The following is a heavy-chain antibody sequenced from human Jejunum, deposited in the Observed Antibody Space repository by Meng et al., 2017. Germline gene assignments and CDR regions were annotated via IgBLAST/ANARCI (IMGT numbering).Heavy chain of an antibody. CDR3: ARGGPVPGYDYEFDF. V-gene: IGHV4-4*07. Sequence: SETLSLTCTVSGVSISGYFWSWVRQPAGKGLEWIGRKSTSCYTDYTPSLKSRVTVSIDTSRNQFTLTLRSVTAADTAMYYCARGGPVPGYDYEFDFWGQGRMVTVSS. D-gene: IGHD5-12*01. CDR1: GVSISGYF. CDR2: KSTSCYT. J-gene: IGHJ4*02.